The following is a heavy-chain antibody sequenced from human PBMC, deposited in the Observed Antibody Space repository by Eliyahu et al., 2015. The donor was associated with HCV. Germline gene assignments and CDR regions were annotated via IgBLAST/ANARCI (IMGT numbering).Heavy chain of an antibody. CDR1: GGSISSGGYY. Sequence: QVQLQESGPGLVKPSXTLSLTCTVSGGSISSGGYYWSWIRXHPGXGLEWIGYIYYSGSTSYNPSLKSRVTISVDTSKNQFSLKLSSVTAADTAVYYCARGNDYIWGSYRYTGPGFDYWGQGTLVTVSS. CDR3: ARGNDYIWGSYRYTGPGFDY. J-gene: IGHJ4*02. V-gene: IGHV4-31*03. CDR2: IYYSGST. D-gene: IGHD3-16*02.